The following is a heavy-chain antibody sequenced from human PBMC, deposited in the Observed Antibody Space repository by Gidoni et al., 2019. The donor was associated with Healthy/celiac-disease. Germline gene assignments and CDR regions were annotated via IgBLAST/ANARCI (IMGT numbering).Heavy chain of an antibody. D-gene: IGHD2-15*01. J-gene: IGHJ6*02. V-gene: IGHV3-23*01. CDR3: AKAPSVVVAATRYYYYGMDV. Sequence: FTISRDNSKNTLYLQMNSLRAEDTAVYYCAKAPSVVVAATRYYYYGMDVWGQGTTVTVSS.